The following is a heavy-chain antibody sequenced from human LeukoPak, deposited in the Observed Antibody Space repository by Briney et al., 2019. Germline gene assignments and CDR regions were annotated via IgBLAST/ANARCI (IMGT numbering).Heavy chain of an antibody. J-gene: IGHJ5*02. Sequence: PSETLSLTCTVSGGSISSSSYYWGWIRQPPGKGLEWIGSIYYSGSTYYNPSLKSRVTISVDTSKNQFSLKLSSVTAADTAVYYCARQAIFGVVIIRGWFDPWGQGTLVTVSS. CDR2: IYYSGST. CDR1: GGSISSSSYY. V-gene: IGHV4-39*01. D-gene: IGHD3-3*01. CDR3: ARQAIFGVVIIRGWFDP.